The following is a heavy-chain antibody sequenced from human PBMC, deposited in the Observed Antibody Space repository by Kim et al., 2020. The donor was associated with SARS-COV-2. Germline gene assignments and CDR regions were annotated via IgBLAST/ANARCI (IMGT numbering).Heavy chain of an antibody. V-gene: IGHV3-23*01. Sequence: AEPVKGRFSISNDNSTNTLYLQMNSLGAEDTAVYYSEKGGSGSYTSLGDYWGQGTLVTVSS. CDR3: EKGGSGSYTSLGDY. J-gene: IGHJ4*02. D-gene: IGHD3-10*01.